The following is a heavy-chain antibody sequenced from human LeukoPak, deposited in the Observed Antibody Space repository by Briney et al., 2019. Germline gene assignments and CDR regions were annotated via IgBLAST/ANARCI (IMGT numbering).Heavy chain of an antibody. CDR2: IYYSGST. J-gene: IGHJ6*03. V-gene: IGHV4-39*01. D-gene: IGHD4-17*01. Sequence: SETLSLTCTVSGGSISSSSYYWGWIRQPPGKGLEWIGSIYYSGSTYYNPSLKSRVTISVDTSKNQFSLKLSSVTAADTAVYYCAGSTVTTNDYYYMDVWGKGTTVTVSS. CDR1: GGSISSSSYY. CDR3: AGSTVTTNDYYYMDV.